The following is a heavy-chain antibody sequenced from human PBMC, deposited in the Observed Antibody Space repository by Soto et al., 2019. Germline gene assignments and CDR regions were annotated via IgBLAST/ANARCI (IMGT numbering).Heavy chain of an antibody. CDR2: IWYDGSEK. CDR1: GFTFNHNA. D-gene: IGHD6-13*01. Sequence: QVQLVESGGGVVQPGRSLRLSCAASGFTFNHNAMHWVRQAAGKGLEWVAQIWYDGSEKYYTDSVKGRFTISRDNFKNTVFLQMDSLRVEDTAVYYCARDGQQQAHYALDVWGQGTTVTVSS. J-gene: IGHJ6*02. CDR3: ARDGQQQAHYALDV. V-gene: IGHV3-33*01.